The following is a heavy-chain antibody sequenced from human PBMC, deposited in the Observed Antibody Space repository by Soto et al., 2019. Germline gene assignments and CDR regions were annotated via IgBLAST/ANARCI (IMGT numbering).Heavy chain of an antibody. J-gene: IGHJ3*02. CDR3: ARDPDYGDYGGEAFDI. CDR2: IYYSGST. Sequence: QVQLQESGPGLVKPSETLSLTCTVSGGSISSYYWSWIRQSPGKGLEWIGYIYYSGSTNYNPSLTSRVTISVDTSKNQFSLKLSSVTAADTAVYYCARDPDYGDYGGEAFDIWGQGTMVTVSS. V-gene: IGHV4-59*01. CDR1: GGSISSYY. D-gene: IGHD4-17*01.